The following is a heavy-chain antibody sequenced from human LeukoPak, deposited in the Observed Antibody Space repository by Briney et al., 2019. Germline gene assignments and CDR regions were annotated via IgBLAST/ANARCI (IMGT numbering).Heavy chain of an antibody. CDR3: ARDLSGDHFDY. CDR2: INPNSGVT. CDR1: GYTFTGYY. Sequence: GASVKVSCKASGYTFTGYYMHWVRQAPGQGLEWMGWINPNSGVTNYAQKFQGRVTMTRDTSISTAYMELSRLRSDDTAVYYCARDLSGDHFDYWGQGTLVTVSS. V-gene: IGHV1-2*02. J-gene: IGHJ4*02. D-gene: IGHD3-10*01.